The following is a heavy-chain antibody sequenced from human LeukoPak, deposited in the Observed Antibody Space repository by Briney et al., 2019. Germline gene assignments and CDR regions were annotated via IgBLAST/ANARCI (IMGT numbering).Heavy chain of an antibody. Sequence: GGSLRLSCAASGLTFSNHAMSWVRQTPGKGLQWVSVISGSGRTTEYADSVKGRFTISRDNSKNTLSLQMNSLRVEDTAIYYCAKNVVVKRYIDYWGQGTLVTVSS. CDR1: GLTFSNHA. J-gene: IGHJ4*02. D-gene: IGHD2-15*01. V-gene: IGHV3-23*01. CDR2: ISGSGRTT. CDR3: AKNVVVKRYIDY.